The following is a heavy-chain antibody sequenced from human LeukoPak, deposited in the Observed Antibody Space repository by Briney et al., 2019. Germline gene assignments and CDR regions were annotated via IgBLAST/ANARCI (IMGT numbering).Heavy chain of an antibody. V-gene: IGHV3-33*06. J-gene: IGHJ4*02. CDR3: AKDRGIAVAGIYDY. CDR2: IWYDGSNK. Sequence: PGRSLRLSCAASGFTFSSYGMHWVRQAPGKGLEWVAVIWYDGSNKYYADSVKGRFTISRDNSKNTLYLQMNSLRAEDTAVYYCAKDRGIAVAGIYDYWGRGTLVTVSS. D-gene: IGHD6-19*01. CDR1: GFTFSSYG.